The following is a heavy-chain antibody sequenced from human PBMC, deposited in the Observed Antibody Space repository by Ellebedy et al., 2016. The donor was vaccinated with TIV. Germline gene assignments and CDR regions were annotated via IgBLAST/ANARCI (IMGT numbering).Heavy chain of an antibody. CDR2: IYPGDSHT. J-gene: IGHJ2*01. CDR3: ARYSGGSYSYFDL. V-gene: IGHV5-51*01. CDR1: GYSFTSYW. D-gene: IGHD2-15*01. Sequence: GESLKISCKSSGYSFTSYWIGWVRQMPGKGLEWMGIIYPGDSHTTYSPSFQGQVTISADKSISTAYLQWSSLKASDTAMYYCARYSGGSYSYFDLWGRGTLVTVSS.